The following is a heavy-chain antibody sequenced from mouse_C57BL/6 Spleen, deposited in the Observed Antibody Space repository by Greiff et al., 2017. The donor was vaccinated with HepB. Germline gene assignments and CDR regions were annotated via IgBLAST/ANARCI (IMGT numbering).Heavy chain of an antibody. CDR2: LYPGDGDT. D-gene: IGHD1-1*01. CDR1: GYAFSSSW. CDR3: ARSDYYGSSYYFDY. Sequence: QVQLQHSGPELVKPGASVKISCKASGYAFSSSWMNWVKQRPGKGLEWIGRLYPGDGDTNYNGKFKGKATLTADKSSSTAYLQISSLTSEDAAVYFCARSDYYGSSYYFDYWGQGTTLTVSS. J-gene: IGHJ2*01. V-gene: IGHV1-82*01.